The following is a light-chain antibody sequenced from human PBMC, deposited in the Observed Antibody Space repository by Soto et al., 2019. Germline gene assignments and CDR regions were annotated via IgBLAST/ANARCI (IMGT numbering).Light chain of an antibody. J-gene: IGKJ1*01. CDR2: AAS. Sequence: DIQMTQSPSSLSASVGDRVTITCRASQGISTYLNWYQQKPGKAPKLLIYAASSLQSGVPSRFSGSGSGTDFTLTISSLQPEDFATYYCQQSYSLRTFGQGTKVEIK. CDR3: QQSYSLRT. V-gene: IGKV1-39*01. CDR1: QGISTY.